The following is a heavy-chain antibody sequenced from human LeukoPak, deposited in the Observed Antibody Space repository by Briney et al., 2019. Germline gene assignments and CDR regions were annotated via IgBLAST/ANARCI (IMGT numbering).Heavy chain of an antibody. V-gene: IGHV3-23*01. CDR2: ISGSGGST. CDR1: GCTFSNYA. Sequence: GGSLSLSCAASGCTFSNYAMSWVRQAPGKGLEWGSGISGSGGSTYYADSVKGRFTISRDNSKNTLYLQMNSLRAEDTAVYYCAKESYDSSGLIDYWGQGTLVTVSS. J-gene: IGHJ4*02. D-gene: IGHD3-22*01. CDR3: AKESYDSSGLIDY.